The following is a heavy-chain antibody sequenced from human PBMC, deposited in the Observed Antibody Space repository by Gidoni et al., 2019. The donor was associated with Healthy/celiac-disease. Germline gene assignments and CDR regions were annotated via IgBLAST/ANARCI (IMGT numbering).Heavy chain of an antibody. D-gene: IGHD3-3*01. Sequence: QLQLQESGPGLVKPSETLSLTCTVSGGSISSSSYYWGWIRQPPGKGLEWIGSIYYSGSTYYNPSLKSRVTISVDTSKNQFSLKLSSVTAADTAVYYCARQKGFLEWLFSNWFDPWGQGTLVTVSS. CDR2: IYYSGST. CDR1: GGSISSSSYY. CDR3: ARQKGFLEWLFSNWFDP. V-gene: IGHV4-39*01. J-gene: IGHJ5*02.